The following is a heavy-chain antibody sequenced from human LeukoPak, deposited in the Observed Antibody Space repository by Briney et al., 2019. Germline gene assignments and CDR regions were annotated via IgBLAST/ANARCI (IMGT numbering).Heavy chain of an antibody. CDR2: ISSSGSTI. V-gene: IGHV3-48*04. CDR1: GFTFSSYA. J-gene: IGHJ1*01. D-gene: IGHD6-13*01. Sequence: GGSLRLSCAASGFTFSSYAMSWVRQAPGKGLEWVSYISSSGSTIYYADSVKGRFTISRDNAKNSLYLQMNSLRAEDTAVYYCARESLPIAAATEYFQHWGQGTLVTVSS. CDR3: ARESLPIAAATEYFQH.